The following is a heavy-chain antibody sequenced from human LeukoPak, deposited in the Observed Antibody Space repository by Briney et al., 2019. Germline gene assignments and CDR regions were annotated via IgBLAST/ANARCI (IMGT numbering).Heavy chain of an antibody. CDR1: GGSFSGYY. CDR3: ARENGYRYDY. D-gene: IGHD5-18*01. V-gene: IGHV4-34*01. Sequence: PSETLSLTCAVYGGSFSGYYRSWIRQPPGKGLEWIGEINHSGSTNYNPSLKSRVTISVDTSKSQFSLKLSSVTAADTALYYCARENGYRYDYWGQGTLVTVSS. CDR2: INHSGST. J-gene: IGHJ4*02.